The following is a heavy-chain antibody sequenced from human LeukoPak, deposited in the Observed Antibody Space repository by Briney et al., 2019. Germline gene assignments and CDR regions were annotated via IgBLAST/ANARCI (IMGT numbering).Heavy chain of an antibody. CDR1: GFTFSSYA. CDR2: ISYDGTNK. D-gene: IGHD6-25*01. Sequence: GGSLRLSCAASGFTFSSYAMDWVRQAPGKGLAWVASISYDGTNKYYADSVKGRFTTSRDDSKNTLYLQMNSLRTEDTAVYYCARDGSGLYLYYYMDVWGKGTTVTVSS. CDR3: ARDGSGLYLYYYMDV. J-gene: IGHJ6*03. V-gene: IGHV3-30*04.